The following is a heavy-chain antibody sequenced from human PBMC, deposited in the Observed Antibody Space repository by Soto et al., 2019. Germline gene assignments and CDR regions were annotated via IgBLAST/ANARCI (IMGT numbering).Heavy chain of an antibody. CDR3: TRDGDYGYSLAY. Sequence: QVQLQESGPGLVKPSETLTLTCAVSGASISNGKWWSWVRQPPGKGLEWIGEISHSGSANYNPALRSRVTIEVDKSKNQFSLKLSVTAAYTAMYYCTRDGDYGYSLAYWGQGTLVTVSS. CDR2: ISHSGSA. V-gene: IGHV4-4*02. J-gene: IGHJ4*02. D-gene: IGHD5-18*01. CDR1: GASISNGKW.